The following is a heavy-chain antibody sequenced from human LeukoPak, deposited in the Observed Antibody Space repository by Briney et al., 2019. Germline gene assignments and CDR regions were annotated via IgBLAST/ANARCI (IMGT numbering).Heavy chain of an antibody. V-gene: IGHV3-30*02. D-gene: IGHD2-2*01. J-gene: IGHJ3*02. CDR1: GFTFSSYG. Sequence: GGSLRLSCAASGFTFSSYGMHWVRQAPGKGLEWVAFIRYDGSNKYYADSVKGRFTISRDNSKNTLYLQMNSLRAEDTAVYYCAKGAVPAAKHPYVFDIWGQGTMVTVSS. CDR3: AKGAVPAAKHPYVFDI. CDR2: IRYDGSNK.